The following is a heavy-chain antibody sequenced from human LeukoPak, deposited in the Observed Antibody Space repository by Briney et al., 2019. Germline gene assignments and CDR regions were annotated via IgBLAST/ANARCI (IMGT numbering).Heavy chain of an antibody. Sequence: SETLSLTCTVSGGSLSGHYWSWVRQPPGKGVQWIGYIYGSGSTKFNPSLKSRVTISVDTSKNQFSLKLSSVTAADTAVYYCATLAVAGTITPDYFDYWGQGTLVTVSS. CDR3: ATLAVAGTITPDYFDY. J-gene: IGHJ4*02. V-gene: IGHV4-59*08. D-gene: IGHD6-19*01. CDR2: IYGSGST. CDR1: GGSLSGHY.